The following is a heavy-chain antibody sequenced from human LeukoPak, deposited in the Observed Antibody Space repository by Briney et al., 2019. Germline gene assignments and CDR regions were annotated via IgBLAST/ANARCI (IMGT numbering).Heavy chain of an antibody. CDR3: AREAYIAAAGVGNFDY. Sequence: GGSLRLSCAASGFTFSSYSMNWVRQAPGKGLEWVSYISSSSSTIYYADSVKGRFTISRDNAKNSLYLQMNSLRDEDTAVYYCAREAYIAAAGVGNFDYWGQGTLVTVSS. J-gene: IGHJ4*02. CDR2: ISSSSSTI. D-gene: IGHD6-13*01. V-gene: IGHV3-48*02. CDR1: GFTFSSYS.